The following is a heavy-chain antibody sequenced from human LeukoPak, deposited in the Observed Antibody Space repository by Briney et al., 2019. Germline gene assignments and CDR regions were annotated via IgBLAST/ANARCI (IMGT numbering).Heavy chain of an antibody. D-gene: IGHD3-22*01. CDR2: ISYDGSNK. Sequence: GGSLRLSCAASGFTFSSYAMHWVRLAPGKGLEWVAFISYDGSNKYYADSVKGRFTISRDNSKNTLYLQMNSLRAEDTAVYYCAKSRDSSGCYIGYWGQGTLVTVSA. J-gene: IGHJ4*02. V-gene: IGHV3-30*04. CDR1: GFTFSSYA. CDR3: AKSRDSSGCYIGY.